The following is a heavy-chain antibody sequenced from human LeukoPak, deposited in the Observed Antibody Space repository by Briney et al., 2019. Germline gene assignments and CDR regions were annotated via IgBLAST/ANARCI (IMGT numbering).Heavy chain of an antibody. CDR1: GFTFSSYA. Sequence: GGSLRLSCAASGFTFSSYAMHWVRQAPGKGVEWVAVISYDGSNKYYADSVKGRFTISRDNSKNTLYLQMNSLRAEDTAVYYCARGGRLMVRGVIMSYYYYMDVWGKGTTVTVSS. D-gene: IGHD3-10*01. V-gene: IGHV3-30*04. CDR2: ISYDGSNK. CDR3: ARGGRLMVRGVIMSYYYYMDV. J-gene: IGHJ6*03.